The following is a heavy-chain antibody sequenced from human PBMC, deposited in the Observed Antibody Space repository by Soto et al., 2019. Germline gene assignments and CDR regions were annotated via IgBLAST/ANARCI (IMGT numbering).Heavy chain of an antibody. CDR2: IYPGDSDT. CDR1: GYSFTSYW. V-gene: IGHV5-51*01. J-gene: IGHJ6*03. Sequence: GESLKISCKGSGYSFTSYWIGWVRQMPGKGLEWMGIIYPGDSDTRYSPSFQGQVTISADKSISTAYLQWSSLKASDTAMYYFACLRGVVVADPCCYYLYMGGWGKENTVTV. CDR3: ACLRGVVVADPCCYYLYMGG. D-gene: IGHD2-15*01.